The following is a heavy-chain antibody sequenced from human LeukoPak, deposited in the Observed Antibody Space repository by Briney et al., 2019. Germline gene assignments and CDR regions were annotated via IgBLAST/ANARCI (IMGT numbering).Heavy chain of an antibody. V-gene: IGHV3-23*01. CDR3: AKDSGNYYDSSGYFDY. Sequence: GGSLRLSCAASGFTFSSYWMSWVRQAPGKGLEWVSAISGSGGSTYYADSVKGRFTISRDNSKNTLYLQMNSLRAEDTAVYYCAKDSGNYYDSSGYFDYWGQGTLVTVSS. CDR1: GFTFSSYW. D-gene: IGHD3-22*01. J-gene: IGHJ4*02. CDR2: ISGSGGST.